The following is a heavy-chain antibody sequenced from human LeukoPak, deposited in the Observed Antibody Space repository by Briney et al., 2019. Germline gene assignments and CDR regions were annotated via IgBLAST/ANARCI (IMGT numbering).Heavy chain of an antibody. CDR1: GGSISSYY. V-gene: IGHV4-59*08. CDR2: IYYSGST. Sequence: PSETLSLTCTVSGGSISSYYWSWIRQPPGKGLDWIGYIYYSGSTNYNPSLKSRVTISVDTSKNQLSLKLSSMTAADTAVYYCAKQPIYGDHFDSWGQGTLVTVSS. J-gene: IGHJ4*02. CDR3: AKQPIYGDHFDS. D-gene: IGHD4-17*01.